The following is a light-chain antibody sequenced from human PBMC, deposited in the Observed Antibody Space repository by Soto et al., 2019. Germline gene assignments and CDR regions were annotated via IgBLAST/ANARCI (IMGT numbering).Light chain of an antibody. J-gene: IGKJ1*01. CDR3: QQYGSSLTWT. V-gene: IGKV3-20*01. CDR1: QSVSSSY. Sequence: EIVLTQSPGTLSLSPGERATLSCRASQSVSSSYLAWYQQKPGQAPRLLIYGASSRATGIPDRFIGSGSGTDFTLTISRLEPEDFAVYYCQQYGSSLTWTFGQGTKV. CDR2: GAS.